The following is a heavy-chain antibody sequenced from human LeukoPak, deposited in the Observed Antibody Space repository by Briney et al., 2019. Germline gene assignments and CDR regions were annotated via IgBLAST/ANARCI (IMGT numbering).Heavy chain of an antibody. CDR3: ARVRHDPLEYWYYIDL. V-gene: IGHV4-34*01. D-gene: IGHD2-8*02. Sequence: SETLSLTCAVYGGPFTDYSGYSWTWIRQPPGKGLEWIGEINHSGSPNYTPSLESRLTISVDTSKRQFSLKLNSVTAADAAVYHCARVRHDPLEYWYYIDLWGNGTMVTVSS. CDR1: GGPFTDYSGYS. CDR2: INHSGSP. J-gene: IGHJ6*03.